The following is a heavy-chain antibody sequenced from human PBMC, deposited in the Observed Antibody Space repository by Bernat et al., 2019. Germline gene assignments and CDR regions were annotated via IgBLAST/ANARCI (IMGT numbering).Heavy chain of an antibody. CDR3: AKEVGRFGDGARTNLDY. CDR2: ISGSGGST. J-gene: IGHJ4*02. CDR1: GFTFSSYA. V-gene: IGHV3-23*01. Sequence: EVQLLESGGGLVQPGGSLRLSCAASGFTFSSYAMSWVRQAPGKGLEWVSAISGSGGSTYYTDSVKGRFTISRNNSKNTLYLQMNSLRAGDTAVYYCAKEVGRFGDGARTNLDYWGQGTLVTVSS. D-gene: IGHD3-10*01.